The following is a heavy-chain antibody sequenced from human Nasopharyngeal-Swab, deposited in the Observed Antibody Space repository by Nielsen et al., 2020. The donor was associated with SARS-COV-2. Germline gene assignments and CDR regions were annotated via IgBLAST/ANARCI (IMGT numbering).Heavy chain of an antibody. CDR3: ARRGRCSGSSCDMDV. Sequence: WVRQAPGQGLEWMGMINPGSGGTTYAQKFQGRVTMTRDTSTSTVFMDLSGLRSEDTAVYYCARRGRCSGSSCDMDVWGQGTTVTVSS. D-gene: IGHD2-2*01. CDR2: INPGSGGT. J-gene: IGHJ6*02. V-gene: IGHV1-46*01.